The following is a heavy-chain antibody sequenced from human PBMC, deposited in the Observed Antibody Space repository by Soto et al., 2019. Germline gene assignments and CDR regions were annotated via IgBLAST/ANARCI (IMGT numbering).Heavy chain of an antibody. CDR3: ARERIAVADVDY. D-gene: IGHD6-19*01. V-gene: IGHV4-39*02. CDR2: IYYSGST. J-gene: IGHJ4*02. CDR1: GGSISSSSYY. Sequence: QLQLQESGPGLVKPSETLSLTCTVSGGSISSSSYYWGWIRQPPGKGLEWIGSIYYSGSTYYNPSLKSRVTIAVDTSKNQFSLKLSSVTAADTAVYYCARERIAVADVDYWGQGTLVTVSS.